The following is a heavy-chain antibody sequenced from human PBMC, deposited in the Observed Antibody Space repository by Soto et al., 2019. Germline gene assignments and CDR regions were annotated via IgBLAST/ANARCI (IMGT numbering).Heavy chain of an antibody. CDR1: GYIFTTYG. Sequence: QVHLVQSGAEVKKPGASVKVSCKGSGYIFTTYGITWGRQAPGQGLEWMGWISAHNGNTNYAQKLQGRVTVTRDTPTSTAYMELRNLRSDDTAVYYCARVRYGDYWGQGALVTVSS. CDR3: ARVRYGDY. CDR2: ISAHNGNT. J-gene: IGHJ4*02. D-gene: IGHD1-1*01. V-gene: IGHV1-18*01.